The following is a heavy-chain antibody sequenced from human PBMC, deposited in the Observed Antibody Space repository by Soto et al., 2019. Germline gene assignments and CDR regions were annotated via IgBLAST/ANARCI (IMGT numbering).Heavy chain of an antibody. J-gene: IGHJ6*02. CDR2: IIPIFGTA. CDR3: ARDLRAARSYYSYGMDV. D-gene: IGHD6-6*01. Sequence: QVQLVQSGAEVKKPGSSVKVSCKASGGTFSSYAISWVRQAPGQGLEWMGGIIPIFGTANYAQKFQGRVTIPADEPTSTAYMELSSLRSEDTAVYYCARDLRAARSYYSYGMDVWGQGTTVTVSS. V-gene: IGHV1-69*01. CDR1: GGTFSSYA.